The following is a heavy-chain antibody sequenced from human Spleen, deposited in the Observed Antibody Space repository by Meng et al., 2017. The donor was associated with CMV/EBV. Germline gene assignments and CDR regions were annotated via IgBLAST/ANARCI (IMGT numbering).Heavy chain of an antibody. D-gene: IGHD2-2*01. V-gene: IGHV4-39*01. J-gene: IGHJ5*02. CDR3: ARHGGWPLGYCSSTSCYESWFDP. CDR2: IYYSGST. Sequence: SGTLSLTCTVSGGSISSSSYYWGWIRQPPGKGLEWIGSIYYSGSTYYNPSLKSRVTISVDTSKNQFSLKLSSVTAADTAVYYCARHGGWPLGYCSSTSCYESWFDPWGQGTLVTVSS. CDR1: GGSISSSSYY.